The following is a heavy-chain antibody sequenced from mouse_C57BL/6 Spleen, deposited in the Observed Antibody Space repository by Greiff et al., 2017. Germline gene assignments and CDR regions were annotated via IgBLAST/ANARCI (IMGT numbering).Heavy chain of an antibody. Sequence: EVKLVESGGGLVKPGGSLKLSCAASGFTFSSYAMSWVRQTPEKRLEWVATISDGGSYTYYPDNVKGRFTISRDNAKNNLYLQMSHLKSEDTAMYYCARDRYSNYVGWYFDVWGTGTTVTVSS. CDR3: ARDRYSNYVGWYFDV. CDR1: GFTFSSYA. J-gene: IGHJ1*03. D-gene: IGHD2-5*01. CDR2: ISDGGSYT. V-gene: IGHV5-4*01.